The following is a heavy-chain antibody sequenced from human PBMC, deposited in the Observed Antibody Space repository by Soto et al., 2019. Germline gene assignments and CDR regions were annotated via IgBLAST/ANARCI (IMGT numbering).Heavy chain of an antibody. Sequence: GESLKISCKGSGYSFTSYWIGWVRQMPGKGLEWMGIIYPGDSDTRYSPSFQGQVTISADKSISTAYLQWSSLKASDTAMYYCARTNQWELLASWFDPWGQGTLVTVSS. CDR3: ARTNQWELLASWFDP. CDR2: IYPGDSDT. V-gene: IGHV5-51*06. J-gene: IGHJ5*02. CDR1: GYSFTSYW. D-gene: IGHD1-26*01.